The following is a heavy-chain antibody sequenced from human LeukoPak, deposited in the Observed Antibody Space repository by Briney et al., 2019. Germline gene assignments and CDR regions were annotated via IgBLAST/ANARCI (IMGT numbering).Heavy chain of an antibody. D-gene: IGHD3-10*01. J-gene: IGHJ4*02. CDR2: ISSSSSYI. CDR1: GFTFSSYS. Sequence: GGSLRLSCAASGFTFSSYSMNWVRQAPGKGLEWVATISSSSSYIYYADTVKGRFTISRDNANNSLYLLMNSLRAEDTAVYYCSSPAGSYYQSAQPFDYWGQGTLVTVSS. CDR3: SSPAGSYYQSAQPFDY. V-gene: IGHV3-21*01.